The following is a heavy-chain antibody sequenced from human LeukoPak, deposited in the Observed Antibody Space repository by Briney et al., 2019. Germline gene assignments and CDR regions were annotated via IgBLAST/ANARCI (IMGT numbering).Heavy chain of an antibody. CDR2: IYYSGNT. V-gene: IGHV4-59*01. Sequence: SETLSLTCTVSGGSISSYYWSWIRQPPGKGLEWIGYIYYSGNTNYNPSLKSRVTISVDTSKNQFSLKLTSVTAADTAVYYCAREAVRTANFDAFDIWGQGTMVTVSS. CDR1: GGSISSYY. D-gene: IGHD2-2*01. J-gene: IGHJ3*02. CDR3: AREAVRTANFDAFDI.